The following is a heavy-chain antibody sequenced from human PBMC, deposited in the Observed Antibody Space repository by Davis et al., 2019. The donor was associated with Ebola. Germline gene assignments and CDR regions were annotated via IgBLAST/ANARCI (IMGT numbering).Heavy chain of an antibody. Sequence: PGGSLRLSCAASGFTFSSYSMNWVRQAPGKGLEWVSSISSSSSYIYYADSVKGRFTISRDNAKNSLYLQMNSLRAEDTAVYYCARTSGGYCSSTSCLSFDYWGQGTLVTVSS. J-gene: IGHJ4*02. V-gene: IGHV3-21*01. CDR3: ARTSGGYCSSTSCLSFDY. CDR2: ISSSSSYI. D-gene: IGHD2-2*01. CDR1: GFTFSSYS.